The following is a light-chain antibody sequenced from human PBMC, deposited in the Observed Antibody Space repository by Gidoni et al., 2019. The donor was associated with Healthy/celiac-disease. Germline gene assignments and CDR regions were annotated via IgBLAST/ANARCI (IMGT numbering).Light chain of an antibody. V-gene: IGKV1-39*01. J-gene: IGKJ2*01. CDR2: AAS. Sequence: DIQMTQSPSSLSASVGDRVTITCRASQCIISYLNWYQQKPGKAPKLLIYAASSLQSGVPSRFSGSGSGTDFTLTISSPQPEDFATYYCQQSYSTPYTFGQGTKLEIK. CDR3: QQSYSTPYT. CDR1: QCIISY.